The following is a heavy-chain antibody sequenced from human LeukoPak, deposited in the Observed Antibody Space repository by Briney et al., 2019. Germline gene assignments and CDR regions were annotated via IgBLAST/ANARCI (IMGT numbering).Heavy chain of an antibody. J-gene: IGHJ5*02. D-gene: IGHD3-16*02. CDR2: IYNSGST. V-gene: IGHV4-59*01. Sequence: RSSETLSLTCTVSGGSINSYYWSWIRQPPGKGLEWIGYIYNSGSTNYNPSLKSRVSISVDTSKKQFSLKLSSVTAADTAVYYCARDENGYVWGSFRAWGQGTLVTVSS. CDR1: GGSINSYY. CDR3: ARDENGYVWGSFRA.